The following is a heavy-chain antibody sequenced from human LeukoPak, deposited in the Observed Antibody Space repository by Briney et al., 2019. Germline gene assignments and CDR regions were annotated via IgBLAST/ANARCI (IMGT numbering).Heavy chain of an antibody. D-gene: IGHD1-26*01. CDR1: GGSFSGYY. CDR2: INHSGST. J-gene: IGHJ4*02. V-gene: IGHV4-34*01. CDR3: AREGIVGATALH. Sequence: SETLSLTCAVYGGSFSGYYWSWVRQPPGKGLEGMGEINHSGSTNYNPSLTSRGTISVDTSKNQFSLKLSSVTAADTAVYYCAREGIVGATALHWGQGTLVTVSS.